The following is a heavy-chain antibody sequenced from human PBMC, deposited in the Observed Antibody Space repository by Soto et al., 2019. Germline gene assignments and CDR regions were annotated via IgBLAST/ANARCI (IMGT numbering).Heavy chain of an antibody. D-gene: IGHD2-15*01. J-gene: IGHJ4*02. Sequence: EVQLVESGGGLVQPGGSLRLSCAASGFSVSSKYMSWVRQAPDKGLEWVSVLYTGGTIFYTDSVRGRSTISRNSSNNTLYLQMNSLRAEDTAVYYCARGCGGGSCYSDWDYWGQGTLVTVST. CDR2: LYTGGTI. V-gene: IGHV3-53*01. CDR1: GFSVSSKY. CDR3: ARGCGGGSCYSDWDY.